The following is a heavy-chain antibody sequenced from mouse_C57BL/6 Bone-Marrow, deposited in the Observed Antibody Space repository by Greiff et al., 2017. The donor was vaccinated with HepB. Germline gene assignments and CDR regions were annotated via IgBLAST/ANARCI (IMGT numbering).Heavy chain of an antibody. V-gene: IGHV5-12*01. CDR1: GFTFSDYY. J-gene: IGHJ4*01. CDR3: ARDCDGYYVNYAMDY. Sequence: EVKLMESGGGLVQPGGSLKLSCAASGFTFSDYYMYWVRQTPEKRLEWVAYISNGGGSTYYPDTVKGRFTISRDNAKNTLYLQMSRLKSEDTAMYYCARDCDGYYVNYAMDYWGQGTSVTVSS. D-gene: IGHD2-3*01. CDR2: ISNGGGST.